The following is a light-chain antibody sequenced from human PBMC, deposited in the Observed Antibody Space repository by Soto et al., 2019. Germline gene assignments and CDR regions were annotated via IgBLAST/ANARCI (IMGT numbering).Light chain of an antibody. CDR3: HQYGSSPWT. Sequence: EIMLTQSPGTLSLSPGERATLSCRASQSVYSSYLAWYQQRPGRAPRLLFYDASIRATGIPDRFSGSGSGTDFSLTISRLEPEDFAVYYCHQYGSSPWTFGQGTKVDIK. CDR1: QSVYSSY. J-gene: IGKJ1*01. V-gene: IGKV3-20*01. CDR2: DAS.